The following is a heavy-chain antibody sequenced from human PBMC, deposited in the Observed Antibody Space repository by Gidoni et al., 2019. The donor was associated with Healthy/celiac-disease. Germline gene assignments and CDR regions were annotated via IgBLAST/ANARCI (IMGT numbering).Heavy chain of an antibody. V-gene: IGHV1-24*01. J-gene: IGHJ4*02. CDR3: ATGAPYYDFWSGYYDY. Sequence: QVQLVQSGAEVKQPGASVPVSCQVSGYTLTDLSMPWVRQAPGKGLEWMGGFDPEDGETIYAQKFQGRVTMTEDTATDTAYMELSSLRSEDTAVYYCATGAPYYDFWSGYYDYWGQGTLVTVSS. D-gene: IGHD3-3*01. CDR2: FDPEDGET. CDR1: GYTLTDLS.